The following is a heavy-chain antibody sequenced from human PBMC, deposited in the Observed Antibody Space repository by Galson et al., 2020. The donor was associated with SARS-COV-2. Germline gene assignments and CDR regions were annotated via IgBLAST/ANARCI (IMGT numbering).Heavy chain of an antibody. J-gene: IGHJ4*02. CDR3: TRAPTSISNPYYFDF. D-gene: IGHD2-2*01. Sequence: KIGESLKISCKGSGYSFTNYWIGWVRQMPGKGLEWIGIIYPGDSDTRYSPSFQGRVTISADRSITTAYLQWNSLVASDTAMYYCTRAPTSISNPYYFDFWGQGTLVTVSS. CDR2: IYPGDSDT. CDR1: GYSFTNYW. V-gene: IGHV5-51*01.